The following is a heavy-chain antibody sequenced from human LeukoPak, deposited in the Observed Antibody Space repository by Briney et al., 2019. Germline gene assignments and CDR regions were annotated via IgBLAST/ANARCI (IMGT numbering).Heavy chain of an antibody. CDR1: GGSISSSSYY. D-gene: IGHD3-3*01. CDR2: IYYSGST. V-gene: IGHV4-39*01. CDR3: ASVPIHLKLRFLESNYYGMDV. Sequence: PSETLSLTCTVSGGSISSSSYYWGWIRQPPGKGLEWIGSIYYSGSTYYNPSLKSRVTISVDTSKNQFSLRLSSVTAADTAVYYCASVPIHLKLRFLESNYYGMDVWGQGTTVTVSS. J-gene: IGHJ6*02.